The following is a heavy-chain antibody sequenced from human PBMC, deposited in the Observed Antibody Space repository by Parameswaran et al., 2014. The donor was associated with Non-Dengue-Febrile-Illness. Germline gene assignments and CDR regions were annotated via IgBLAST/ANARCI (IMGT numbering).Heavy chain of an antibody. D-gene: IGHD2-2*01. CDR2: ISSSGSTI. V-gene: IGHV3-48*03. Sequence: VRQMPGKGLEWVSYISSSGSTIYYADSVKGRFTISRDNAKNSLYLQMNSLRAEDTAVYYCARDCSSTSCHGDWGQGTLVTVSS. CDR3: ARDCSSTSCHGD. J-gene: IGHJ4*02.